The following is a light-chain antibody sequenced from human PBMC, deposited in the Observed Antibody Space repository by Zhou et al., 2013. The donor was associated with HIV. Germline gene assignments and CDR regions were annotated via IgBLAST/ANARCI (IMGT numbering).Light chain of an antibody. CDR2: GAS. J-gene: IGKJ1*01. V-gene: IGKV3-20*01. CDR1: QSVSSSY. Sequence: DIVLTQSPGTLSLSPGERATLSCRASQSVSSSYLAWYQQKPNQAPRLLFYGASNRATGIPDRFSGSGSGTDFTLTISRLDPEDFAVYYCQQYGTSPWTFGQGTKVEIK. CDR3: QQYGTSPWT.